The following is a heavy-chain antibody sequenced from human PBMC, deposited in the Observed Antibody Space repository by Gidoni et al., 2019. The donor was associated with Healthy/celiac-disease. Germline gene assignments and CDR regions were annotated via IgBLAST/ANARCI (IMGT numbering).Heavy chain of an antibody. J-gene: IGHJ5*02. CDR2: ISWNSGSI. CDR1: GFTFDDYA. D-gene: IGHD3-10*01. Sequence: EVQLVESGGGLVQPGRSLRLSCAASGFTFDDYAMHWVRQAPGKCLEWVSGISWNSGSIGYADSVKDRFTISRDNAKNSLYLQMHSLRAEDTALYYCAKDSSVYVTGVRGVIITWGQGTLVTVSS. CDR3: AKDSSVYVTGVRGVIIT. V-gene: IGHV3-9*01.